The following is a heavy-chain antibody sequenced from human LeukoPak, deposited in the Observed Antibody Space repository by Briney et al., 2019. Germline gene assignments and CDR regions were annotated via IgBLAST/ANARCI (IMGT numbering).Heavy chain of an antibody. CDR2: TYHSGNT. V-gene: IGHV4-38-2*02. D-gene: IGHD3-10*01. CDR1: GYSISTGYY. Sequence: PSETLSLTCAVSGYSISTGYYWGWIRQPPGKGLEWIGITYHSGNTYYNPSLKSRVTISVDTSKNQFSLRLSSVTAADTAVYYCARDTGYFGSGGFDLWGQGTLVTVSS. J-gene: IGHJ4*02. CDR3: ARDTGYFGSGGFDL.